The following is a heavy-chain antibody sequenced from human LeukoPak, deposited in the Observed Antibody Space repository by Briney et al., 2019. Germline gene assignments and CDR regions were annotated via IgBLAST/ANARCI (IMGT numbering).Heavy chain of an antibody. CDR3: ARDGRAGITMVCAFDI. CDR1: GYTFTSYY. J-gene: IGHJ3*02. V-gene: IGHV1-46*01. D-gene: IGHD3-10*01. Sequence: ASVKVSCKASGYTFTSYYVHWVRQAPGQGLEWMGIINPSGGSTSYAQKFQGRVTMTRDTSTSTVYMELSSLRSEDTAVYYCARDGRAGITMVCAFDIWGQGTMVTVSS. CDR2: INPSGGST.